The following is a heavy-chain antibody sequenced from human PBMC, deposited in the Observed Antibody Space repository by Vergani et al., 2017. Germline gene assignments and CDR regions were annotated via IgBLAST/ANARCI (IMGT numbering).Heavy chain of an antibody. J-gene: IGHJ5*02. CDR3: AGGRGGSGLRSFDP. CDR1: GGSFSGYY. Sequence: QVQLQQWGAGLLKPSETLSLTCAVYGGSFSGYYWSWIRQPPGKGLEWIGEINHSGSTNYNPSLKSRVTISVDTSKNQFSLKLSSVTAADTAMYYCAGGRGGSGLRSFDPWGQGTLVTVSS. V-gene: IGHV4-34*01. CDR2: INHSGST. D-gene: IGHD3-10*01.